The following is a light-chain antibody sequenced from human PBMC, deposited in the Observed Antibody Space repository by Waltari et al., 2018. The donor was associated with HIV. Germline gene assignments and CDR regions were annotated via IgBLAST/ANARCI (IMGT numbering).Light chain of an antibody. CDR1: QSVSNKF. V-gene: IGKV3-20*01. CDR3: QQYGSSTYS. Sequence: EIVLTQSPGTLSLSPGDRATLSCRANQSVSNKFLAWYQHKRGQAPRLLVYGASSRARGIPDRFSGSGSGTDFTLTISRLEPEDFAMYYCQQYGSSTYSFGQGTKLEIK. J-gene: IGKJ2*03. CDR2: GAS.